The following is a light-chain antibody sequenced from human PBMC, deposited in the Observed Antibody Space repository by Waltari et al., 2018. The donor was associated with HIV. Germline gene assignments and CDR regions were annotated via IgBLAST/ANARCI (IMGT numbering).Light chain of an antibody. CDR2: KDT. CDR1: ALPKQY. Sequence: SYELTQPPTVSVSPGQTARITCSGDALPKQYAYWYHQKPGQAPVLVIYKDTERPSGIPGPCSGASSVTTVTLTICRVQAEEGADYCGQSADSSGTWMFGRGTRLTVL. V-gene: IGLV3-25*02. J-gene: IGLJ3*02. CDR3: QSADSSGTWM.